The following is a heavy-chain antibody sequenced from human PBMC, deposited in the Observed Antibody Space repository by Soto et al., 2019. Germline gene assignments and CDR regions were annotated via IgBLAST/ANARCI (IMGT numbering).Heavy chain of an antibody. CDR1: GYTFTSYD. J-gene: IGHJ5*02. CDR2: MNPNSGNT. CDR3: ARGPLRFLEWFPHWFDP. Sequence: ASVKVSCKASGYTFTSYDINWVRQATGQGLEWMGWMNPNSGNTGYAQKFQGRVTMTRNTSISTAYMELSSLRSEDTAVYYCARGPLRFLEWFPHWFDPWGQGTLVTVSS. D-gene: IGHD3-3*01. V-gene: IGHV1-8*01.